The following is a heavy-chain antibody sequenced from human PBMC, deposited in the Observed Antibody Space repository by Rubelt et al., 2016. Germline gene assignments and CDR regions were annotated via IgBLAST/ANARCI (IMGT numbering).Heavy chain of an antibody. Sequence: GKGLEWVAVISYDGNIENYADSVRGRFTISRDQSKNTLYLQMSSLRNDDTAVYYCARDHFADSYNLGPEYWGQGTLVTVSS. CDR3: ARDHFADSYNLGPEY. J-gene: IGHJ4*02. V-gene: IGHV3-30*04. D-gene: IGHD5-24*01. CDR2: ISYDGNIE.